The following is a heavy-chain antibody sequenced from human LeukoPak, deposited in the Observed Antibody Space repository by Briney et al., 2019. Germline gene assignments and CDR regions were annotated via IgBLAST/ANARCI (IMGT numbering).Heavy chain of an antibody. CDR1: GGSVSSRSYS. J-gene: IGHJ4*02. Sequence: SETLSLTCTVSGGSVSSRSYSWSWIRQPPGKGLEWIGYIYYSGSTNYSPSLKSRDTISVDTSKNQFSLKLSSVTAADTAVFYCARGFYDVLTGYPYYFDYWGQGILVTVSS. CDR3: ARGFYDVLTGYPYYFDY. CDR2: IYYSGST. D-gene: IGHD3-9*01. V-gene: IGHV4-61*01.